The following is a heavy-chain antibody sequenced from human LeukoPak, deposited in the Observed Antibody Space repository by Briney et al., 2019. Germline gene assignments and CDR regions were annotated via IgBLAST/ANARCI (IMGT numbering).Heavy chain of an antibody. CDR1: GYTFTNYW. CDR3: ARRDSGFEFFDS. V-gene: IGHV5-51*01. J-gene: IGHJ4*02. CDR2: IYPGDSNT. Sequence: GESLKISCKGSGYTFTNYWIGWVRQMAGQGLEWMGIIYPGDSNTRYSPSFQGQVTISSDKSISTAYLQWSSLKASDTAMYFCARRDSGFEFFDSWGQGTLVTVSS. D-gene: IGHD5-12*01.